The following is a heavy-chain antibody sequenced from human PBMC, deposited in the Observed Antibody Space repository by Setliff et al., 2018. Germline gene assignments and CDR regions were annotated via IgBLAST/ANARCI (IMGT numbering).Heavy chain of an antibody. CDR1: GYTLTELS. Sequence: ASVKVSCKVSGYTLTELSRHWVRQAPGKGLEWMGGFDPEDGETIYAQKFQGRVTMTEDTSTDTAYMELSSLRSEDTAVYYCATTHYVSSGYYYLERSAFDIWGQGTMVTVSS. V-gene: IGHV1-24*01. CDR3: ATTHYVSSGYYYLERSAFDI. J-gene: IGHJ3*02. CDR2: FDPEDGET. D-gene: IGHD3-22*01.